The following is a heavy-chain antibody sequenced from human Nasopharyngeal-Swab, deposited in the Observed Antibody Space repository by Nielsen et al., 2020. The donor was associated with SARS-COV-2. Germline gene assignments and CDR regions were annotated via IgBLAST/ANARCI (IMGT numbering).Heavy chain of an antibody. V-gene: IGHV3-49*04. CDR3: TRSSGSRDY. CDR1: GFTFSSYW. CDR2: IRSKAYGGTT. J-gene: IGHJ4*02. Sequence: GESLKISCAAPGFTFSSYWMSWVRQAPGKGLEWVGFIRSKAYGGTTEYAASVKGRLTISRDDSKSIAYLQMNSLKTEDTAVYYCTRSSGSRDYWGQGTLVTVSS. D-gene: IGHD1-26*01.